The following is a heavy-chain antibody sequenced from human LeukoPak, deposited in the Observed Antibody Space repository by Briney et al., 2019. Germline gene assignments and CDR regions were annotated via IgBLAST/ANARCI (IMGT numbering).Heavy chain of an antibody. V-gene: IGHV4-34*01. CDR2: INYSGST. CDR1: GGSINSYY. D-gene: IGHD3-10*01. CDR3: ASLHQVRGLTVFDY. Sequence: PSETLSLTCTVSGGSINSYYWSWIRQPPGKGLEWIGEINYSGSTSYNPSLKSRVTISVDTSKSQFSLRLTSVTAADTAVYFCASLHQVRGLTVFDYWGQGALVTVSS. J-gene: IGHJ4*02.